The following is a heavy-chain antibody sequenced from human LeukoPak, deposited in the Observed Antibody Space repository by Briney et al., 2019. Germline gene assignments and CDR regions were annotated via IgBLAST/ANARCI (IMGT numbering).Heavy chain of an antibody. J-gene: IGHJ4*02. D-gene: IGHD3-16*01. CDR1: GFPFSDAW. CDR3: TRDEGDDYFDN. Sequence: GGPLGLSCAASGFPFSDAWMSWVRQAPGKGLEWVGRIESKTDSGTTEYAAPVKGRFTISRDDSKNTLYLQMNSLKTEDTAVYYCTRDEGDDYFDNWGQGTLVTVSS. V-gene: IGHV3-15*04. CDR2: IESKTDSGTT.